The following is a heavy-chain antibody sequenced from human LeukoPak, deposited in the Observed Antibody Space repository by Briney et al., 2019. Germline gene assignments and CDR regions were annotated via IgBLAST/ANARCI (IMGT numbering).Heavy chain of an antibody. CDR3: ARVWFGYFFQ. CDR2: IHTGGTT. J-gene: IGHJ4*02. CDR1: GFDISYNY. V-gene: IGHV3-53*01. D-gene: IGHD3-10*01. Sequence: PGGSLRLSCVASGFDISYNYVGWVRQAPGKGLEWVSVIHTGGTTHYADSVKGRFTVSKDTSNNTVFLQMNSLRVEDTAVYYCARVWFGYFFQWGQGALVTVSS.